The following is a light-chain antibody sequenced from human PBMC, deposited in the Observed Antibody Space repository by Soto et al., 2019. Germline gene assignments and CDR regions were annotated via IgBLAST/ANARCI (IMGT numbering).Light chain of an antibody. CDR3: QQYASAPFS. CDR2: GAS. V-gene: IGKV3-20*01. J-gene: IGKJ3*01. CDR1: QSIGGNF. Sequence: EIVLTQSPGTLSLSPGEGATLSCRASQSIGGNFLAWYQQRRGQAPRLLIHGASNRATGIPDRFSGSGSGTDFTLTISRLEPEDSAVYYCQQYASAPFSLGPGTKVDIK.